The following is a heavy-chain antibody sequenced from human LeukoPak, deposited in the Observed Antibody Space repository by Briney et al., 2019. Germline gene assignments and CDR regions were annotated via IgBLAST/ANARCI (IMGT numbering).Heavy chain of an antibody. CDR1: GFTFSTYA. V-gene: IGHV3-23*01. CDR3: ARSPYGSGIYHFDY. J-gene: IGHJ4*02. D-gene: IGHD3-10*01. Sequence: GGSLRLSCIGSGFTFSTYAMRWVRQAPGKGLEWVSGISNSGGRTLYADSVEGRFTISRDNSKNTLYLQMNSLRAEDTAVYYCARSPYGSGIYHFDYWGQGTLVTVSS. CDR2: ISNSGGRT.